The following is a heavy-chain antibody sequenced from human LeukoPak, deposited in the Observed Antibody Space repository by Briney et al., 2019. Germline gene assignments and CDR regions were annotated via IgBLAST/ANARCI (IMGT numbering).Heavy chain of an antibody. CDR3: ARNSGYQYYYYYYYMDV. V-gene: IGHV3-53*01. CDR1: GFTVSNNY. J-gene: IGHJ6*03. Sequence: GGSLRLSCAASGFTVSNNYMSWVRQAPGKGLEWVALIYSGGSTYYSDSVKGRFTISRDNSKNTLYLQMNSLRAEDTAVYYCARNSGYQYYYYYYYMDVWGKGTTVTISS. CDR2: IYSGGST. D-gene: IGHD5-12*01.